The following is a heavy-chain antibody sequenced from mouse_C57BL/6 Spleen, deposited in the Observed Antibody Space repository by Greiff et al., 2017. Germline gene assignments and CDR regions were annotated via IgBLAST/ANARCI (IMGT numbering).Heavy chain of an antibody. CDR1: GFTFSDYG. J-gene: IGHJ4*01. CDR2: ISSGSSTI. D-gene: IGHD1-1*01. Sequence: EVKLMESGGGLVKPGGSLKLSCAASGFTFSDYGMHWVRQAPEQGLEWVAYISSGSSTIYYADTVKGRFTIARDNAKNTLFLQMTRLRSEDTAMYYCARMVITTVSMDYWGQGTSVTVSS. V-gene: IGHV5-17*01. CDR3: ARMVITTVSMDY.